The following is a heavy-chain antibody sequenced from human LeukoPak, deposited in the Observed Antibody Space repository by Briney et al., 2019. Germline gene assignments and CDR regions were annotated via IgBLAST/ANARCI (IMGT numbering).Heavy chain of an antibody. CDR3: ARAHDYGDYYFDY. CDR1: GGSISSYY. D-gene: IGHD4-17*01. CDR2: IYYSGST. J-gene: IGHJ4*02. Sequence: PSETLSLTXTVSGGSISSYYWSWIRQPPGKGLEWIGYIYYSGSTNYNPSLKSRVTISVDTSKNQFSLKLSSVTAADTAVYYCARAHDYGDYYFDYWGQGTLVTVSS. V-gene: IGHV4-59*01.